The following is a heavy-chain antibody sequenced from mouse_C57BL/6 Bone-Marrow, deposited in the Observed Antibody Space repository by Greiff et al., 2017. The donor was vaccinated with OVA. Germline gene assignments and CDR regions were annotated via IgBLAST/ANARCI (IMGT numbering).Heavy chain of an antibody. Sequence: VQLQQSRAELVRPGASVTLSCKASGYTFTDYEMHWVKQTPVHGLAWIGAIDPETGGTAYNQKFKGKARLTADKSFSTAYMELRSLTSEDSAVYYCTRGYSNYYAMDYWGQGTSVTVSS. D-gene: IGHD2-5*01. CDR2: IDPETGGT. J-gene: IGHJ4*01. CDR1: GYTFTDYE. CDR3: TRGYSNYYAMDY. V-gene: IGHV1-15*01.